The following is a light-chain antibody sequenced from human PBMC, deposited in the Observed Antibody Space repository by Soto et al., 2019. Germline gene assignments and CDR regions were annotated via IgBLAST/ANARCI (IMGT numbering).Light chain of an antibody. V-gene: IGLV2-11*01. CDR3: CSYAGSYTYD. CDR2: DVS. J-gene: IGLJ1*01. Sequence: QSALTQPRSVSGSPGQSVTISCTGTSSDVGVYNYVSWYQQYPGKAPKIMIYDVSKRPSGVPDRFSGSKSDNTASLTSSGLHAEDEADYYCCSYAGSYTYDFGIGSKLTVL. CDR1: SSDVGVYNY.